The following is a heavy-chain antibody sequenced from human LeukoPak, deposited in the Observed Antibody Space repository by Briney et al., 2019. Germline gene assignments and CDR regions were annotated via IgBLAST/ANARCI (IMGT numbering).Heavy chain of an antibody. CDR2: IGGGATT. CDR1: RFTFIKYV. Sequence: GGSLRPSCAVSRFTFIKYVMNWVRQAPGKGLEWVSAIGGGATTYYADYVKGRFTISRDNSQNTLYLQKNSLRAEDRAIYYCEKAGWLQAVAGWIDYWGQGTLVTVS. D-gene: IGHD6-19*01. V-gene: IGHV3-23*01. J-gene: IGHJ4*02. CDR3: EKAGWLQAVAGWIDY.